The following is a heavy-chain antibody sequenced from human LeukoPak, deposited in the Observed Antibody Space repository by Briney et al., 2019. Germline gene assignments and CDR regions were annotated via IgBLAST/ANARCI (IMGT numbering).Heavy chain of an antibody. D-gene: IGHD1/OR15-1a*01. Sequence: VASVKVSCKASGGTFSSYAISWVRQAPGQGLEWMGWISAYNGNTNYAQKLQGRVTMTTDTSTSTAYMELRSLRSDDTAVYYCARLETTKGGYYFDYWGQGTLVTVSS. CDR3: ARLETTKGGYYFDY. CDR1: GGTFSSYA. V-gene: IGHV1-18*01. CDR2: ISAYNGNT. J-gene: IGHJ4*02.